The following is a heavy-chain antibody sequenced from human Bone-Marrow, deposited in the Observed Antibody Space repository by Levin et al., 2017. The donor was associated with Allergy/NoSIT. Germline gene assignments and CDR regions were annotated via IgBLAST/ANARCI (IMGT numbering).Heavy chain of an antibody. CDR3: ARAVGSYYFDY. J-gene: IGHJ4*02. Sequence: GESLKISCKASGYTFTSYGISWVRQAPGQGLEWMGWISAYNGNTNYAQKLQGRVTMTTDTSTSTAYMELRSLRSDDTAVYYCARAVGSYYFDYWGQGTLVTVSS. CDR1: GYTFTSYG. D-gene: IGHD1-26*01. V-gene: IGHV1-18*01. CDR2: ISAYNGNT.